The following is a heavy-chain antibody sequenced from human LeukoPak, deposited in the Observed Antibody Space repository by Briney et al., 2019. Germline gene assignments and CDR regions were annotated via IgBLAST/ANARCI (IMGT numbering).Heavy chain of an antibody. Sequence: PGGSLRLSCAASGFTFSNAWMSWVRQAPGKGLEWVGRIKSKTDGGTTDYAAPVKGRFTISRDDSKNTLYLQMNSLKTEDTAVYYCTTDAMGCSDGSCYSRWGYYYYMDVWGKGTTVTVSS. V-gene: IGHV3-15*01. CDR1: GFTFSNAW. J-gene: IGHJ6*03. CDR3: TTDAMGCSDGSCYSRWGYYYYMDV. CDR2: IKSKTDGGTT. D-gene: IGHD2-15*01.